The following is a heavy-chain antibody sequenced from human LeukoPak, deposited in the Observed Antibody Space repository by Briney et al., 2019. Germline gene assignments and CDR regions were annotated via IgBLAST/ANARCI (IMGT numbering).Heavy chain of an antibody. V-gene: IGHV3-30*02. Sequence: GGSLRLSCAASGFTFSSYGMHWVRQAPGKGLEWVAFIRYDGSNKYYADSVKGRFTISRDNSKNTLYLQMNSLRVEDTAVYYCAKVGGSSWYGAFDIWGQGTMVTVSS. CDR1: GFTFSSYG. CDR2: IRYDGSNK. J-gene: IGHJ3*02. D-gene: IGHD6-13*01. CDR3: AKVGGSSWYGAFDI.